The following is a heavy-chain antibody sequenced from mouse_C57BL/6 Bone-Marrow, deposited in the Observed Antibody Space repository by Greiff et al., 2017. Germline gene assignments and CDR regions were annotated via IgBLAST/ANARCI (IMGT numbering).Heavy chain of an antibody. CDR2: INPGSGGN. J-gene: IGHJ4*01. Sequence: QVQLQQSGAELVRPGTSVKVSCKASGYAFTNYLIEWVKQRPGQGLEWIGVINPGSGGNNYNEKVKGKGTMTADKSSSTAYMQLSSLTSEDSAVYFCARRVGREYAMDYWGQGTSVTVSS. V-gene: IGHV1-54*01. CDR3: ARRVGREYAMDY. D-gene: IGHD4-1*01. CDR1: GYAFTNYL.